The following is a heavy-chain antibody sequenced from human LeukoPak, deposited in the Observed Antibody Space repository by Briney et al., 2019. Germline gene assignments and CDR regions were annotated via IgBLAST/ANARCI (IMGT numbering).Heavy chain of an antibody. CDR2: IYYSGST. CDR1: GGSISSSSYY. CDR3: ASTLHCSSTSCYWYFDL. V-gene: IGHV4-39*07. D-gene: IGHD2-2*01. J-gene: IGHJ2*01. Sequence: PSETLSLTCTVSGGSISSSSYYWGWIRQPPGKGLEWIGSIYYSGSTNYNPSLKSRVTMSVDTSKNQFSLKLSSVTAADTAVYYCASTLHCSSTSCYWYFDLWGRGTLVTVSS.